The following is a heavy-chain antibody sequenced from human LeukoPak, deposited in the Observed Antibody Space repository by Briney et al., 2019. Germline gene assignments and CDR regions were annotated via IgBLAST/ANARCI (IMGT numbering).Heavy chain of an antibody. D-gene: IGHD2-21*02. CDR3: AKDVGGGDRDNYFDY. Sequence: GRSLRLSCAASGFTFDDYAMHWVRQAPGKGLEWVSGISWNSGSIGYADSVKGRFTISRDNAKNSLYLQMNSLRAEDMALYYCAKDVGGGDRDNYFDYWGQGTLVTVSS. CDR2: ISWNSGSI. CDR1: GFTFDDYA. V-gene: IGHV3-9*03. J-gene: IGHJ4*02.